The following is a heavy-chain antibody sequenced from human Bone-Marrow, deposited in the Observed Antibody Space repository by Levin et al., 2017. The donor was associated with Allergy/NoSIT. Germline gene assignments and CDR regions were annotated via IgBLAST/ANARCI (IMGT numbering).Heavy chain of an antibody. CDR1: GFTFRMYA. J-gene: IGHJ4*02. V-gene: IGHV3-30-3*01. D-gene: IGHD1-14*01. CDR2: ISYDGSNE. Sequence: PGESLKISCAASGFTFRMYAMHWVRQAPGKGLEWVSVISYDGSNEYYADSVKGRFTISRDNSKNTLYLQMNSLRTEDTAFYYCARVRSPPGTGTTFVGADHWGPGSLVTVSS. CDR3: ARVRSPPGTGTTFVGADH.